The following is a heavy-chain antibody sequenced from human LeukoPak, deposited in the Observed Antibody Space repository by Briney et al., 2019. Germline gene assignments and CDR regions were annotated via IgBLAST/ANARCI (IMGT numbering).Heavy chain of an antibody. D-gene: IGHD3-22*01. CDR3: ARDLRLGYYDSSFPDY. Sequence: GMSLSLSCATSGFTFSTYGMEWVRQGPGKGLEWVAVIRYDGSKKYYADSVKGRFTISRDNSKNTLYLQMNSLRAEDTAVYYCARDLRLGYYDSSFPDYWGQGTLVTVSS. CDR1: GFTFSTYG. CDR2: IRYDGSKK. J-gene: IGHJ4*02. V-gene: IGHV3-33*01.